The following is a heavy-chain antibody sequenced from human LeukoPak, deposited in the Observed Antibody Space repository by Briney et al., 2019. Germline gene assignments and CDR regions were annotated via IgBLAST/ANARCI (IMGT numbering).Heavy chain of an antibody. J-gene: IGHJ1*01. CDR3: TRAPSEIGGYYPEYFRH. Sequence: GGSLRLSCAASGFTFSTYWMHWVRQAPGKGLVWVSRIKSDGGTNYADSVKGRFTISRDNAKKTVSLQMNSLRPEDTGVYYCTRAPSEIGGYYPEYFRHWGQGTLVTVSS. D-gene: IGHD3-22*01. V-gene: IGHV3-74*01. CDR2: IKSDGGT. CDR1: GFTFSTYW.